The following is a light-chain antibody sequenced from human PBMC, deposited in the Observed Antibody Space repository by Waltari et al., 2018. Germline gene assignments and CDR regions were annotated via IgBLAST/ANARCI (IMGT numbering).Light chain of an antibody. CDR3: QSADSSGSVV. Sequence: SFELPQPPSLSVSPGQTARTNCHGDALSTQYAHWHQQRPGLAPVLVIYKDSERPSGIPERFSGSSSWTTVTLTISGVQAEDEADYYCQSADSSGSVVFGGGTKLTVL. CDR1: ALSTQY. V-gene: IGLV3-25*03. J-gene: IGLJ2*01. CDR2: KDS.